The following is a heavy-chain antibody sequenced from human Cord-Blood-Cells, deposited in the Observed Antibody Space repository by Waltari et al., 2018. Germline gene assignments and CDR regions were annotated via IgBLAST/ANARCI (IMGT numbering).Heavy chain of an antibody. V-gene: IGHV1-69*01. J-gene: IGHJ4*02. Sequence: QVQLVQSGAEVTKPGSSVKVSCTASVGTFSSYSISWVLQAPGQGLEWMGGIIPIFGTANYAQKFQGRVTITADESTSTAYMELSNLRSEDTAVYYCAIRYDSSGYYFDYWGQGTLVTVSS. CDR3: AIRYDSSGYYFDY. D-gene: IGHD3-22*01. CDR2: IIPIFGTA. CDR1: VGTFSSYS.